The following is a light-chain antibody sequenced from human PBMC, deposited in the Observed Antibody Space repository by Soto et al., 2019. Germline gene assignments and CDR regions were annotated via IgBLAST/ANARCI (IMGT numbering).Light chain of an antibody. CDR2: GAS. J-gene: IGKJ4*01. CDR3: QEDASSPHT. Sequence: EIVLTQSPGTLSLSSGERATLSCRASQSVRSNYLAWYQQQPGQAPRLLIYGASSRATGIPDRFGGSGSRTDLTLKINRLEPDDFAVYYCQEDASSPHTFGGGIKVEIK. V-gene: IGKV3-20*01. CDR1: QSVRSNY.